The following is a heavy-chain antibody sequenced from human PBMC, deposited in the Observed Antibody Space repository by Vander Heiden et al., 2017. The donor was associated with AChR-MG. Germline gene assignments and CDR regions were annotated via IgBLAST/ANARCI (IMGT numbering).Heavy chain of an antibody. D-gene: IGHD3-10*01. CDR1: GFTFTDNY. J-gene: IGHJ6*02. Sequence: QVQLVESGAGLVKPGWSLRPSCAASGFTFTDNYMTWIRQAPGKGLEWVSYISSSGSTIYYADAVKGRITISRDNAKDSLYLQMNSLRAEDTAVYYCARDGMVRGKWLGYYYGMDVWGQGTTVTVSS. CDR3: ARDGMVRGKWLGYYYGMDV. V-gene: IGHV3-11*01. CDR2: ISSSGSTI.